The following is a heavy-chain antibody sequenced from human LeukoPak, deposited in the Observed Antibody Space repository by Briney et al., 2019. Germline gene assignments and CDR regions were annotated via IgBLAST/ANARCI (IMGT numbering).Heavy chain of an antibody. V-gene: IGHV1-18*04. J-gene: IGHJ4*02. CDR1: GYTLTSYG. Sequence: ASVKVSCKASGYTLTSYGISWVRQAPGQGLEWMGWISAYNGNTNYAQKVQGRVTMTTDTSTSTAYMELWSLRSDDTAVYYCARGELWFGELLQDYWGQGTLVTVSS. D-gene: IGHD3-10*01. CDR3: ARGELWFGELLQDY. CDR2: ISAYNGNT.